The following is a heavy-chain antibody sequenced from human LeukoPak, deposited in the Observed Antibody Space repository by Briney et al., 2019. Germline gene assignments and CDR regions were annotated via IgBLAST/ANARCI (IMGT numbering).Heavy chain of an antibody. CDR2: INHSGST. Sequence: PSETLSLTCAVYGGSFSGYYWSWIRQPLGKGLEWIGEINHSGSTNYNPSLKSRVTISVDTSKNQFSLKLSSVTAADTAVYYCARRRYSYRSSLRYFDLWGRGTLVTVSS. D-gene: IGHD5-18*01. J-gene: IGHJ2*01. V-gene: IGHV4-34*01. CDR1: GGSFSGYY. CDR3: ARRRYSYRSSLRYFDL.